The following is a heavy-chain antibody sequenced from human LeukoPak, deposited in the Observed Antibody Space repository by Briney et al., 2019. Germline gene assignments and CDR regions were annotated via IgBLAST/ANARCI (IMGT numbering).Heavy chain of an antibody. J-gene: IGHJ5*02. CDR2: ISGSGGST. CDR1: GFTFSSYA. Sequence: GGSLRLSCAASGFTFSSYAMSWVRQAPGKGLEWVSAISGSGGSTYYADSVKGRFTISRDNSKNTLYLQMNSLRAEDTAVYYCVREDFAYVSETYRYWFDPWGQGTLVTVSS. CDR3: VREDFAYVSETYRYWFDP. V-gene: IGHV3-23*01. D-gene: IGHD3-16*02.